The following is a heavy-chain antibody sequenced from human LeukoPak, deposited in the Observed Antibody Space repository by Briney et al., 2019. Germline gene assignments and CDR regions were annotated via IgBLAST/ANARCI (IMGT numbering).Heavy chain of an antibody. J-gene: IGHJ4*02. Sequence: GGSLRLSCAVSGLTFSSTWMDWVRQAPGKGLEWVASINPDGNKKYSADSVKGRFTISRDNAENSLYLQMNSLRVEDTAFYYCARDLAYSRLDYWGQGMLVTVSS. CDR2: INPDGNKK. D-gene: IGHD5-18*01. V-gene: IGHV3-7*01. CDR1: GLTFSSTW. CDR3: ARDLAYSRLDY.